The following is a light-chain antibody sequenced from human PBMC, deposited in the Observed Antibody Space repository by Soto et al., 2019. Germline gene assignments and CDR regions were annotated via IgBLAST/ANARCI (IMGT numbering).Light chain of an antibody. CDR1: QYINTR. V-gene: IGKV3-15*01. CDR2: GVS. CDR3: QQYEKWPPSIT. Sequence: EIVLTQSPATLSSFPGDRVTLSCRASQYINTRLAWYQHRPGQAPRLLIYGVSTRATGISARFSGGGSVTEFTLTISSLQSEDFAVYYCQQYEKWPPSITFGQGTRLEIK. J-gene: IGKJ5*01.